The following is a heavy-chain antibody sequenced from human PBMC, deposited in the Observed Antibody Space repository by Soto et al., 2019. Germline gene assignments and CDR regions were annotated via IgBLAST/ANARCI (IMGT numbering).Heavy chain of an antibody. CDR2: INPSGGST. CDR1: GYTFTSYY. Sequence: AXVKVSCKASGYTFTSYYMHWVRQAPGQCLESTGIINPSGGSTSYAQKFQGRVTMTRDTSTSTVYMELSSLRSEDTAVYYCARFQRGIAAASNYYYYYGMDVWGQGTTVTVSS. V-gene: IGHV1-46*01. D-gene: IGHD6-13*01. CDR3: ARFQRGIAAASNYYYYYGMDV. J-gene: IGHJ6*02.